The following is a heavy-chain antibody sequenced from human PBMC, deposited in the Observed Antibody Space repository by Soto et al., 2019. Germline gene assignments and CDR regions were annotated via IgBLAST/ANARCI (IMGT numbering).Heavy chain of an antibody. CDR1: GYTFTSYG. D-gene: IGHD3-16*02. J-gene: IGHJ4*02. V-gene: IGHV1-18*01. Sequence: QVQLVQSGAEVKKPGASVKVSCKASGYTFTSYGISWVRQAPGQGLEWMGWISAYNGNTNYAQKLQGIVTMTTDTSTSTAYMELRSLRSDDTAVYYCARESYDYIWGSYRAYYFAYWGQGTLVTVSS. CDR3: ARESYDYIWGSYRAYYFAY. CDR2: ISAYNGNT.